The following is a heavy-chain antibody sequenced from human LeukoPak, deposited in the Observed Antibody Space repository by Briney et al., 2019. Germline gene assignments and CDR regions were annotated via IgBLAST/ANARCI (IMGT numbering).Heavy chain of an antibody. Sequence: GGSLRLSCAASGFTVSSNYMSWVRQAPGKGLEWVSVIYSGGSTYYADSVKGRFTISRDNSKNTLYLQMNSLRAEDTAVYYCASALGYDILTGYNYWGQGTLVTVSS. J-gene: IGHJ4*02. CDR1: GFTVSSNY. D-gene: IGHD3-9*01. CDR3: ASALGYDILTGYNY. CDR2: IYSGGST. V-gene: IGHV3-66*01.